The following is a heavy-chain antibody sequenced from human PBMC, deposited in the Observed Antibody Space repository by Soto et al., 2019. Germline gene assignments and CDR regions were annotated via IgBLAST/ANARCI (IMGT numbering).Heavy chain of an antibody. Sequence: QVQLQETGPGLVKPSEPLSLTCTVSGASIDSGSWSWVRQAPGKGLEWIGCFLYTGTTNYNPSLKSRVTLSLEKSKSQFSLTLGSVTAADTAVYYCARQGSTVDTEGAFDYWGQGIQVTVSS. D-gene: IGHD5-18*01. CDR1: GASIDSGS. CDR3: ARQGSTVDTEGAFDY. CDR2: FLYTGTT. V-gene: IGHV4-59*08. J-gene: IGHJ4*02.